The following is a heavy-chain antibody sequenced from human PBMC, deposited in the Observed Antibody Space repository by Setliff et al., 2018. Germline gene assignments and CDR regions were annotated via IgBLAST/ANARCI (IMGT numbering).Heavy chain of an antibody. CDR3: ARDRGWELLVAFDI. Sequence: GASVKVSCKASGYTFTSYGFSWVRQAPGQGLEWMGWISVYNGKTKYAQKFQGRVTMTTDTSTRTAYMEVTSLRSDDTAVYYCARDRGWELLVAFDIWGQGTMVTVSS. J-gene: IGHJ3*02. CDR2: ISVYNGKT. CDR1: GYTFTSYG. D-gene: IGHD1-26*01. V-gene: IGHV1-18*01.